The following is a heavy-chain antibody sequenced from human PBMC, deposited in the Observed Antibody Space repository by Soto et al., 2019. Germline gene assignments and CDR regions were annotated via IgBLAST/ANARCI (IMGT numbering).Heavy chain of an antibody. CDR2: IYYSGST. D-gene: IGHD3-16*01. CDR3: ARTRDYGDYYYYGMDV. CDR1: GGSISNYY. J-gene: IGHJ6*02. V-gene: IGHV4-59*01. Sequence: SETLSLTCTVSGGSISNYYWSWIRQPPGKGLEWIGYIYYSGSTNYNPSLKSRVTISVDTSKNQFSLKLSSVTAADTAVYYCARTRDYGDYYYYGMDVWGQGTTVTVSS.